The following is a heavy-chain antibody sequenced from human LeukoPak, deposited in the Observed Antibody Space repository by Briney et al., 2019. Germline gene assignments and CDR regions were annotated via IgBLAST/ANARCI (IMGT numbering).Heavy chain of an antibody. Sequence: GASVKVSCKASGYTFTSYYMHWVRQAPGQGLEWMGIINPSGGSTSYAQKFQGRVTMTRDMSTSTVYMELSSLRSEDTAVYYCARDVLGGSYRDYYYYMDVWGKGTTVTVSS. CDR2: INPSGGST. J-gene: IGHJ6*03. CDR1: GYTFTSYY. D-gene: IGHD1-26*01. V-gene: IGHV1-46*01. CDR3: ARDVLGGSYRDYYYYMDV.